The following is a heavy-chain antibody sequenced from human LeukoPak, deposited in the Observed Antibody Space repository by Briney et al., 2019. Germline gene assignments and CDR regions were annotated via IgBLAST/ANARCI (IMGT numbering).Heavy chain of an antibody. CDR1: GGTFSSYA. J-gene: IGHJ4*02. V-gene: IGHV1-69*13. D-gene: IGHD6-13*01. CDR3: AREGAAAGLKTFDY. Sequence: ASVKVSCKASGGTFSSYAISWVRQAPGQGLEWMGGIIPIFGTANYAQKFQGRVTITADESTSTAYMELSSLRSEDTAVYYCAREGAAAGLKTFDYWGRGTLVTVSS. CDR2: IIPIFGTA.